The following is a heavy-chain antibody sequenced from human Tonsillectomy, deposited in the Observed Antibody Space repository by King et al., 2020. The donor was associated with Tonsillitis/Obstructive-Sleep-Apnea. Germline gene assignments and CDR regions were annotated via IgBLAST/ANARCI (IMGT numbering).Heavy chain of an antibody. Sequence: VQLVESGTEVKKPGESLRISCRPSEYSFTNYWINWVRQMPGKGLEWMGRINPGDSYTDYSPSFQGHVTISVDKSISTAFLRWSSLKASDTAIYYCARPAIGGKPYWYFDLWGRGTLVSVAS. D-gene: IGHD3-3*01. CDR1: EYSFTNYW. V-gene: IGHV5-10-1*01. CDR2: INPGDSYT. CDR3: ARPAIGGKPYWYFDL. J-gene: IGHJ2*01.